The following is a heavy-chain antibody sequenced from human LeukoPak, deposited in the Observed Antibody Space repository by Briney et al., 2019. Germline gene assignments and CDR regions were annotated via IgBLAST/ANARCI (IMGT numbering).Heavy chain of an antibody. CDR3: AKDHRYYDSSGVADY. V-gene: IGHV3-33*06. CDR1: GFTFSSYG. D-gene: IGHD3-22*01. CDR2: IWYDGSNK. Sequence: PGGSLRLSCAASGFTFSSYGMHWVRQAPGKGPEWVAVIWYDGSNKYYADSVKGRFTISRDNSKNTLYLQMNSLRAEDTAVYYCAKDHRYYDSSGVADYWGQGTLVTVSS. J-gene: IGHJ4*02.